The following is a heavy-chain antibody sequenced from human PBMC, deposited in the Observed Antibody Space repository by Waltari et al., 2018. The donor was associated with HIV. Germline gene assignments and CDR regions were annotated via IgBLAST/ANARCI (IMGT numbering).Heavy chain of an antibody. Sequence: QVQLVQSGAEVRKPGASVKVSCKASGYTFTNYDINWVRQAPGQGLEWMGWINPNSGNTGYAQKFQGRVTMTRDTSRSTAYMELTSLTSEDTAVYHCSRGRGYIYGYSDLWGQGTLVTVSS. CDR2: INPNSGNT. J-gene: IGHJ4*02. D-gene: IGHD5-18*01. CDR1: GYTFTNYD. V-gene: IGHV1-8*01. CDR3: SRGRGYIYGYSDL.